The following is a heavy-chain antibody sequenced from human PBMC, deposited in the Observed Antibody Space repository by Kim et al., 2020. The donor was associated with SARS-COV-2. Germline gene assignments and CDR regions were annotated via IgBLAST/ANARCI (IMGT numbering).Heavy chain of an antibody. D-gene: IGHD6-13*01. J-gene: IGHJ4*02. CDR3: AVGSNWSTPTKGFDY. CDR1: VYMFTSYW. Sequence: GESLKISCKGSVYMFTSYWSGWLLRMLGNVRSWLRLVALANSGTRVYQSFPGHGTIPADKSISTAYLEWSSLEASDTAMYYCAVGSNWSTPTKGFDYWGQGTLVTVSS. V-gene: IGHV5-51*01. CDR2: VALANSGT.